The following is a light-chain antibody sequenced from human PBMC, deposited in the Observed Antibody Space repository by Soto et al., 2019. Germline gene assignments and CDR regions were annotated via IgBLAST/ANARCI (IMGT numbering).Light chain of an antibody. CDR1: SSDVRDYNL. Sequence: QSALTQPASVSGSPGQSITLSCTGTSSDVRDYNLVSWYQQHPGKAPKLMIYEVNKRHSGVSNRFSLSNSGNTASLTISGLQDEDEADYYCCSYAGALLFGNGTKGTV. CDR2: EVN. J-gene: IGLJ1*01. V-gene: IGLV2-23*02. CDR3: CSYAGALL.